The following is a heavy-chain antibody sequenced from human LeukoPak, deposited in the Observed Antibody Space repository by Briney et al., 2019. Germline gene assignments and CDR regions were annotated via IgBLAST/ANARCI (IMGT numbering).Heavy chain of an antibody. CDR1: GYTFTGYY. CDR2: INPNSGGT. CDR3: ARVRIQLWFGFDY. V-gene: IGHV1-2*02. D-gene: IGHD5-18*01. J-gene: IGHJ4*02. Sequence: ASVKVSCKASGYTFTGYYMHWVRQAPGQGLEWMGWINPNSGGTNYAQKFQGRVTMTRDTSISTAYMELSRLRSDDTAVYYCARVRIQLWFGFDYWGQGTLVTVSS.